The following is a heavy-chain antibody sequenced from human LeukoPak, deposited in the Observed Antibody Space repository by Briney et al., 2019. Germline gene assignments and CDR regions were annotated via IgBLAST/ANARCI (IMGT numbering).Heavy chain of an antibody. Sequence: SETLSLTCTVSGGSISSGGYYWSWIRQHPGKGLEWIGYIYYSGSTYYNPSLKSRVTISVGTSKNQFSLKLSSVTAADTAVYYCARAPYDSSGYYYGGFDYWGQGTLVTVSS. V-gene: IGHV4-31*03. D-gene: IGHD3-22*01. J-gene: IGHJ4*02. CDR1: GGSISSGGYY. CDR3: ARAPYDSSGYYYGGFDY. CDR2: IYYSGST.